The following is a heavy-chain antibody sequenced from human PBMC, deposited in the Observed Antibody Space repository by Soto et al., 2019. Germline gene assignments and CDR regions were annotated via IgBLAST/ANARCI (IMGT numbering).Heavy chain of an antibody. Sequence: ASVNVSCKPSPYTFTSYGIRWVRQAPGQGLEWMGGIGAYTGNTNYAQKLQGRVTITTDTSTSTAYMKLKSMRSDDMAGCHCGKMSSPGAVSGLDDWGQGALV. D-gene: IGHD6-6*01. CDR2: IGAYTGNT. V-gene: IGHV1-18*03. CDR1: PYTFTSYG. CDR3: GKMSSPGAVSGLDD. J-gene: IGHJ4*02.